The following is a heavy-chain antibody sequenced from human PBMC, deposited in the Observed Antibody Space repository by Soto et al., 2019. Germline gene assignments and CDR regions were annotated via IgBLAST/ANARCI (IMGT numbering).Heavy chain of an antibody. CDR1: GGTFSSYA. Sequence: QVQLVQSGAEVKKPGSSVKVSCKASGGTFSSYAISWVRQAPGQGLEWMGGIIPIFGTANYAQKFQGRVTITADESTSTAYMELGSLRSEDTAVYYCARDSYDILTGSDRPFDYWGQGTLVTVSS. V-gene: IGHV1-69*12. CDR3: ARDSYDILTGSDRPFDY. D-gene: IGHD3-9*01. CDR2: IIPIFGTA. J-gene: IGHJ4*02.